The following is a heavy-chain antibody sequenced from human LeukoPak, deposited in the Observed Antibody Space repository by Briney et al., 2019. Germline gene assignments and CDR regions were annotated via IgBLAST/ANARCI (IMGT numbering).Heavy chain of an antibody. CDR1: GFTFKSYS. Sequence: PXGSXXXXXAASGFTFKSYSMNWVRQAPGKGLEWVSSITSSSSYRYYADSVKGRFTISRDNSKNTLYLQMNSLRAEDTAVYYCARDSASSSSADAFDIWGQGTMVTVSS. J-gene: IGHJ3*02. D-gene: IGHD6-6*01. CDR3: ARDSASSSSADAFDI. V-gene: IGHV3-21*01. CDR2: ITSSSSYR.